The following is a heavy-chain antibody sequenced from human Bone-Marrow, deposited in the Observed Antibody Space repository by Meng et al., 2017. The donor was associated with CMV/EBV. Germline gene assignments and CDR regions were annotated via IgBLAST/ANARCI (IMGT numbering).Heavy chain of an antibody. CDR2: INPNSGGT. V-gene: IGHV1-2*02. CDR1: GGTFSSYT. J-gene: IGHJ6*02. Sequence: ASVKVSCKASGGTFSSYTISWVRQAPGQGLEWMGWINPNSGGTNYAQKFQGRVTMTRDTSISTAYMELSRLRADDTAVYYGARMYSSGWYSFYYYYGMDVWGQGTTVTVSS. CDR3: ARMYSSGWYSFYYYYGMDV. D-gene: IGHD6-19*01.